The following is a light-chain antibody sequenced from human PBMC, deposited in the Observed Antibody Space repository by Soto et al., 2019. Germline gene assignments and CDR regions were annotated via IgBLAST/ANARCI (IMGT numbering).Light chain of an antibody. J-gene: IGKJ1*01. CDR2: DAS. Sequence: EVVLAQSPGTLSLSPGERATLSCRASQSVSSNYLAWYQQKPGQAPRLLIYDASNRATGIPDRFSGSGSGTDFTLTISRLEPEDFAMYYCQQYGSSPGTFGQGTRWISN. CDR1: QSVSSNY. V-gene: IGKV3-20*01. CDR3: QQYGSSPGT.